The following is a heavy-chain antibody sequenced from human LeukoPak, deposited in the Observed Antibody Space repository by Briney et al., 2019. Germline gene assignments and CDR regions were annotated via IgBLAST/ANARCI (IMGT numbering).Heavy chain of an antibody. J-gene: IGHJ3*02. Sequence: GGSLRLSCAASGVSFSSYAMSWVRQAPGKGLEWVSTISGSGGSTYYADSVKGRFTISRDNSKNTLYLQMNSLRAEDTAVYYCAKDLGVPATKTRTNAFDIWGQGTMVTVSS. CDR1: GVSFSSYA. V-gene: IGHV3-23*01. CDR2: ISGSGGST. D-gene: IGHD2-2*01. CDR3: AKDLGVPATKTRTNAFDI.